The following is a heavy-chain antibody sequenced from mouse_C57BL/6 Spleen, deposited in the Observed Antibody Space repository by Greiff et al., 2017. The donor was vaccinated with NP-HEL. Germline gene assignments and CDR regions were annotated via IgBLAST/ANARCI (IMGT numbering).Heavy chain of an antibody. CDR3: ERQRSGFDY. V-gene: IGHV5-17*01. D-gene: IGHD1-3*01. CDR1: GFTFSDYG. CDR2: ISSGSGTI. J-gene: IGHJ2*01. Sequence: EVKLMESGGGLVKPGGSLKLSCAASGFTFSDYGMHWVRQAPEKGLEWVGYISSGSGTIYYADTVKGRCTISRDNANNTLLLQMTSLRSEDTAMYYCERQRSGFDYWGQGTTLTVSS.